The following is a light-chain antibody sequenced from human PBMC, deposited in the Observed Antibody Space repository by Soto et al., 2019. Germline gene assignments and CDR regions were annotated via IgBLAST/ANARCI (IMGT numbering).Light chain of an antibody. CDR3: QRYNNWPIT. V-gene: IGKV3-15*01. CDR2: GAS. CDR1: QGLSRD. Sequence: EIVLTQSPATLSLSPGESATLSRRASQGLSRDLAWYQQKPGQAPRLLIFGASTRATGVPARFSGSGSGTEFTLTISSLQFDDFALYYCQRYNNWPITFGQGTRLEIK. J-gene: IGKJ5*01.